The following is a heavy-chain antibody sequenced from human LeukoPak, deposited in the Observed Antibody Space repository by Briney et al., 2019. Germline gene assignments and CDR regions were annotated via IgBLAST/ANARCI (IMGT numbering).Heavy chain of an antibody. Sequence: SVKVSCKASGYTFTSYYMHWVRQAPGQGLEWMGVINPSGGSTSYAQKFQGRVTMTRDTSTSTVYMELSSLRSEDTAVYYCARAVTESYYYYGMDVWGQGTTVTVSS. CDR2: INPSGGST. CDR1: GYTFTSYY. J-gene: IGHJ6*02. D-gene: IGHD1-20*01. CDR3: ARAVTESYYYYGMDV. V-gene: IGHV1-46*01.